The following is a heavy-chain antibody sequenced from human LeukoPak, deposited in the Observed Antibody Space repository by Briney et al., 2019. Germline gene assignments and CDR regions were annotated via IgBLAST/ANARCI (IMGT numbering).Heavy chain of an antibody. D-gene: IGHD3-16*01. J-gene: IGHJ4*02. CDR1: GFTFSSYW. CDR3: ARDRGDLPDS. CDR2: INGDGSSR. V-gene: IGHV3-74*01. Sequence: GGSLRLSCAASGFTFSSYWMHWVRQAPGKGLVWVSRINGDGSSRSYADSVKGRFTISRDNAKNTLYLQMSSLRAEDTAVYYCARDRGDLPDSWGQGTLVTVSS.